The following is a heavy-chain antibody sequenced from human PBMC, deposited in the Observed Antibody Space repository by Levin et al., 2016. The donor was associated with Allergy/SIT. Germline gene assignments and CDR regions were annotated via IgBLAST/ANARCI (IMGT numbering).Heavy chain of an antibody. J-gene: IGHJ5*02. CDR1: GFTFSDYA. CDR2: ISGSGGTI. CDR3: AKAATQITIKNWFDP. V-gene: IGHV3-23*01. D-gene: IGHD3-3*01. Sequence: GESLKISCAVSGFTFSDYAMSWVRQAPGKGLEWVSAISGSGGTIYFADSVKGRFTISRDNSKNTLYLQMNSLRAEDTAVYYCAKAATQITIKNWFDPWGQGTLVTVSS.